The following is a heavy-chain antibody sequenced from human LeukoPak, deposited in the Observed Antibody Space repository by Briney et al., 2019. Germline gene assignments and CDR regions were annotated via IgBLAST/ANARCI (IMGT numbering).Heavy chain of an antibody. D-gene: IGHD6-19*01. CDR3: ARDQGGSSGWSESFDY. J-gene: IGHJ4*02. CDR1: GFTFSSYW. Sequence: GGSLRLSCAASGFTFSSYWMTWVRQAPGKGLEWVANIKQDGSDKYYVDSVRARFTISRDNAKNSLYLQMNSLRAEDTAVYYYARDQGGSSGWSESFDYWGQGTLVTVSS. CDR2: IKQDGSDK. V-gene: IGHV3-7*03.